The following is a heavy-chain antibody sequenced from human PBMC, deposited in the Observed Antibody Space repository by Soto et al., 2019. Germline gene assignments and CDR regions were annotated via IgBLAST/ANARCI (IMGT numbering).Heavy chain of an antibody. CDR1: GGSISSYY. V-gene: IGHV4-59*01. D-gene: IGHD4-4*01. Sequence: SETLSLTCTVSGGSISSYYWSWIRQPPGKGLEWIGYIYYSGSTNYNPSLKSRVTISVDTSKNQFSLKLSSVTAADTAVYYCARDGVSSTDNYYGMAVWGQGTTVTVSS. CDR3: ARDGVSSTDNYYGMAV. CDR2: IYYSGST. J-gene: IGHJ6*02.